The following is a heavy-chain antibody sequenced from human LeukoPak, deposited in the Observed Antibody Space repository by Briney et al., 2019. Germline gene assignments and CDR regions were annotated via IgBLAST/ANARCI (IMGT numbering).Heavy chain of an antibody. CDR1: EHSFTNYW. V-gene: IGHV5-51*01. Sequence: GESLKISCKGPEHSFTNYWIGWVRQMPGKSLDWMGIIYPGDSDTRYSPSFQGQVTISADKSITTAYLQWSSLKASDTAIYYCARRTGVSGPFDSWGQGTLVTVSS. CDR2: IYPGDSDT. D-gene: IGHD3-3*01. CDR3: ARRTGVSGPFDS. J-gene: IGHJ4*02.